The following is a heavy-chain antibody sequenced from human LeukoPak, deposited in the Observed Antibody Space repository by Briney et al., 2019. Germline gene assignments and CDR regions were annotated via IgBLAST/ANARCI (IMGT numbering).Heavy chain of an antibody. CDR3: ARVTCYYDSSGYYYVDYYYYMDV. D-gene: IGHD3-22*01. CDR1: GYTFTSYG. J-gene: IGHJ6*03. CDR2: ISAYNGNT. Sequence: ASVKVSCKASGYTFTSYGISWVRQAPGQGLEWMGWISAYNGNTNYAQKLQGRVTMTTDTSTSTAYMELRSLRSDDTAVYYCARVTCYYDSSGYYYVDYYYYMDVWGKGTTVTISS. V-gene: IGHV1-18*01.